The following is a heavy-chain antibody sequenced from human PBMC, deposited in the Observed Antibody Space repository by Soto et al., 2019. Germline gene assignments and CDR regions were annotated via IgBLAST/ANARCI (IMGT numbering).Heavy chain of an antibody. CDR1: GGSISSYY. J-gene: IGHJ4*02. CDR2: IYYSGST. V-gene: IGHV4-59*08. Sequence: SETLSLTCTVSGGSISSYYWSWIRQPPGKGLEWIGYIYYSGSTNYNPSLKSRVTISVDTSKNQFSLKLSSVTAADTAVYYCARPAYCSGPSCYGRHFDYWGQGTLVTVSS. D-gene: IGHD2-2*01. CDR3: ARPAYCSGPSCYGRHFDY.